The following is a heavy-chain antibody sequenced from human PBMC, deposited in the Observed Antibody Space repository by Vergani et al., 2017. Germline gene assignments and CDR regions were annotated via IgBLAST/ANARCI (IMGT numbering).Heavy chain of an antibody. CDR3: ATKSCDNPGCQIGYFRE. V-gene: IGHV3-30*03. J-gene: IGHJ1*01. Sequence: QVHLVESGGGVVQPGRSLRLSCVVSGFTSSYYGMHWVRQALGKGLEWVAVISYDGTQKYYADSVKGRFTISRDNSKSTLYLQMNSLRTEDTAVYYCATKSCDNPGCQIGYFREWGQGTLVTVSS. D-gene: IGHD3-10*01. CDR1: GFTSSYYG. CDR2: ISYDGTQK.